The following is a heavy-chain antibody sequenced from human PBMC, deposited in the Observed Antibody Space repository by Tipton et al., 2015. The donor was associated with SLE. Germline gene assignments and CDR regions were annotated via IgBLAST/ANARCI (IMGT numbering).Heavy chain of an antibody. CDR3: ATLWGYGSGGRCYSAF. J-gene: IGHJ4*02. D-gene: IGHD2-15*01. CDR1: GFIVRSHY. Sequence: SLRLSCAASGFIVRSHYMSWVRQAPGKGLEWVSVIYSGETTYYADSVKGRFAISRDNSKNTLYLQMNSLRPEDTAVYYCATLWGYGSGGRCYSAFWGQGTLVTVSS. CDR2: IYSGETT. V-gene: IGHV3-53*05.